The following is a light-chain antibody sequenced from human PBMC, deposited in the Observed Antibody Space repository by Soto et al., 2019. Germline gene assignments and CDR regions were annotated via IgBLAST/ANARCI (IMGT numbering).Light chain of an antibody. CDR3: LQVSSFPRT. CDR2: TAS. Sequence: DIQMTQSPSSLSAVVGDRVTITCRASRGNGDRLAWFQQKPGKAPQFLIQTASNLQSGVPSRFSGSGSGTEFILSINSLQPEDIATYYCLQVSSFPRTFGQGTKVEIK. V-gene: IGKV1-12*01. CDR1: RGNGDR. J-gene: IGKJ1*01.